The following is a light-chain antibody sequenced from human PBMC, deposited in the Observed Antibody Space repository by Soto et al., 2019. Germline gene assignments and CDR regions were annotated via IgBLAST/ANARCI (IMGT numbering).Light chain of an antibody. CDR1: QSMTTN. CDR3: QQYGSSSCT. V-gene: IGKV3-15*01. CDR2: GTF. J-gene: IGKJ1*01. Sequence: IVMTQYKATLSVSPGEGVTLSCRASQSMTTNLAWYQQKPGQAPRLLIHGTFTRATGIPARFSGSGSGTEFTLTISTLQSEDFAVYYCQQYGSSSCTFGQGTKVDIK.